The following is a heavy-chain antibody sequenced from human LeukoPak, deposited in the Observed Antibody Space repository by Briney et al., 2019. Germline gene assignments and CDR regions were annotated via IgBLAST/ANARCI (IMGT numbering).Heavy chain of an antibody. CDR2: IYYTGST. CDR3: ARREDFWYFDL. J-gene: IGHJ2*01. CDR1: GGSISTYY. Sequence: SETLSLTCTISGGSISTYYWSWIRQPPGKGLEWIGYIYYTGSTNYNPSLKSRVTFSVDTSKNHFSLKLISVTAADTAVYYCARREDFWYFDLWGGGTLVTVSS. V-gene: IGHV4-59*08.